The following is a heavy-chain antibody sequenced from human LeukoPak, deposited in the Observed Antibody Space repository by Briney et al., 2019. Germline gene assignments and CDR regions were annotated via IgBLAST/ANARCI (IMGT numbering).Heavy chain of an antibody. CDR2: ISSSGSTI. J-gene: IGHJ4*02. D-gene: IGHD6-13*01. CDR1: GFTFSSYE. V-gene: IGHV3-48*03. CDR3: AGSWYFTSSLDY. Sequence: GGSLRLSCAASGFTFSSYEMNWVRQAPGKGLEWVSYISSSGSTIYYADSVKGRFTISRDNAKNSLYLQMSSLRAEDTAVYYCAGSWYFTSSLDYWGQGTLVTVSS.